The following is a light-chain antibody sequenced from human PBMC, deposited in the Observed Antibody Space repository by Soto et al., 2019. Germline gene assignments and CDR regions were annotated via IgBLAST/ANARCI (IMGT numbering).Light chain of an antibody. Sequence: QSVLTQPPSVSAAPGQKLTISCSGSSSNIGNNYVSWYQQLPGTAPKLLIYDNNQRPSGIPDRFSGSKSGTSATLGITGLQTGDEADYYCGTWDSSLSAVVFGGGTKLTVL. CDR3: GTWDSSLSAVV. CDR2: DNN. J-gene: IGLJ2*01. V-gene: IGLV1-51*01. CDR1: SSNIGNNY.